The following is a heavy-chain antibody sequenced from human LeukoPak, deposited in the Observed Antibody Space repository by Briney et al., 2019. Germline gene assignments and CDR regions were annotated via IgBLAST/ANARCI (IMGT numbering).Heavy chain of an antibody. V-gene: IGHV4-39*07. CDR2: IYHSGST. CDR3: AREKEGYCSRTSCYLDYYYYYMDV. Sequence: SETLSLACTVSGGSISSTNYYWGWIRQPPGKGLEWIGSIYHSGSTYYNPSLKSRVTISVDTSKNQFSLKLSSVTAADTAVYYCAREKEGYCSRTSCYLDYYYYYMDVWGKGTTVTISS. D-gene: IGHD2-2*01. J-gene: IGHJ6*03. CDR1: GGSISSTNYY.